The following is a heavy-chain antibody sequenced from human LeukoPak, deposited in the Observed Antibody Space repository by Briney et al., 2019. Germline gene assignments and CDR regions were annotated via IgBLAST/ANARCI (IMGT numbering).Heavy chain of an antibody. CDR1: GGSFSGYY. D-gene: IGHD3-16*01. CDR3: ARVRLGLNYHYYYMDV. CDR2: INHSGST. V-gene: IGHV4-34*01. Sequence: PSETLSLTCAVYGGSFSGYYWSWIRQPPGKGLEWIGEINHSGSTNYNPSLKSRVTISVDTSKNQFSLKLSSVTAADTAVYYCARVRLGLNYHYYYMDVWGKGTTVTVSS. J-gene: IGHJ6*03.